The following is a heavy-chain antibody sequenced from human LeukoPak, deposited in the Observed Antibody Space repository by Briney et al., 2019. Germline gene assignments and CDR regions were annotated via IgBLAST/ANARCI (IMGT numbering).Heavy chain of an antibody. CDR3: AREKMTTITTIDY. V-gene: IGHV4-4*07. D-gene: IGHD4-11*01. CDR1: GDSISTYY. J-gene: IGHJ4*02. Sequence: SDTLSLTCSVSGDSISTYYWTWIRQPAGKGLEWIGPIYISGTPNYNPSLRGRVTMSIDTSMNQFSLKLTSVTAADTAVYYCAREKMTTITTIDYWGQGTLVTVSS. CDR2: IYISGTP.